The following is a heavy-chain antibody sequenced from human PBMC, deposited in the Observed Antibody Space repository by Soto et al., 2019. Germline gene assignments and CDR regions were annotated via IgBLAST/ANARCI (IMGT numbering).Heavy chain of an antibody. V-gene: IGHV4-59*01. CDR2: IYYSGST. J-gene: IGHJ5*02. CDR1: GGSISSYY. Sequence: KTSETLSLTCTVSGGSISSYYWSWIRQPPGKGLEWIGYIYYSGSTNYNPSLKSRVTISVDTSKNQFSLKLSSVTAADTAVYYCARDVSYYYGSGSYWGHRGWFDPWGQGTLVTVSS. CDR3: ARDVSYYYGSGSYWGHRGWFDP. D-gene: IGHD3-10*01.